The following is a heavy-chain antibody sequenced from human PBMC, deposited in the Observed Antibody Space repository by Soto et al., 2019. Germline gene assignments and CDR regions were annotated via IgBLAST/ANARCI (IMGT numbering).Heavy chain of an antibody. CDR2: ISAYNGNT. CDR3: ASVVVSSSENPLYSSSSWFDP. V-gene: IGHV1-18*01. D-gene: IGHD6-6*01. Sequence: GASVKVSCKASGYTFTSYGISWVRQAPGQGLEWMGWISAYNGNTNYAQKLQGRVTMTTDTSTSTAYMELRSLRSDDTAVYYCASVVVSSSENPLYSSSSWFDPWGQGTLVTVSS. CDR1: GYTFTSYG. J-gene: IGHJ5*02.